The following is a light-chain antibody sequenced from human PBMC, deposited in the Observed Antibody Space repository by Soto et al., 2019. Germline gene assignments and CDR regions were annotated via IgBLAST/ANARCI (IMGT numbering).Light chain of an antibody. J-gene: IGKJ5*01. Sequence: DIQMTQSPSSLSASVGDRVTISCRASERISDYLAWYQQKPGKAPKLLINTASSLRSGVPSRFSGSGSGTDFTLTIDSLQPEDFATYYCQQSYNTPITFGQGTRLEIK. CDR1: ERISDY. V-gene: IGKV1-39*01. CDR2: TAS. CDR3: QQSYNTPIT.